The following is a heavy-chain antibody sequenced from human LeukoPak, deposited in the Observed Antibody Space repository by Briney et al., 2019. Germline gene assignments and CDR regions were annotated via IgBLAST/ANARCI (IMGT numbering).Heavy chain of an antibody. CDR3: VKDFADYGAFDQ. CDR1: GYIFTNYG. V-gene: IGHV1-18*01. CDR2: ISTFTGDT. Sequence: GASVKVSCKASGYIFTNYGITWVRQAPGQGLEWMGWISTFTGDTNLPQQFQGRLAMTTDTSTTTAYMELSSLRSDDTAVYYCVKDFADYGAFDQWGPGTLVTVSS. J-gene: IGHJ4*02. D-gene: IGHD4-17*01.